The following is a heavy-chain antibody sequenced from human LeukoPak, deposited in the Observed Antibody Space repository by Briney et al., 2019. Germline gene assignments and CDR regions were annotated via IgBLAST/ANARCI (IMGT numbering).Heavy chain of an antibody. D-gene: IGHD5-18*01. CDR3: ARDNSYGFMGCMDY. CDR1: GFAFSTYG. Sequence: GGSLRLSCAASGFAFSTYGRHWVRQAQGKGLEGLAFTRYDGSHSEYEDSVKGRFSIARDDSKSTLYLQMNSLRAEDTGVYYCARDNSYGFMGCMDYWGQGTRVTVSS. J-gene: IGHJ4*02. CDR2: TRYDGSHS. V-gene: IGHV3-30*02.